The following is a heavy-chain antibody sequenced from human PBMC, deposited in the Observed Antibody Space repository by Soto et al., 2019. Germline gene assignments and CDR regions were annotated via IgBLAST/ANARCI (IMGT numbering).Heavy chain of an antibody. CDR1: GGSISSSGYY. CDR3: AKSLTINADFDC. D-gene: IGHD3-9*01. V-gene: IGHV4-31*03. CDR2: IHYSRNT. J-gene: IGHJ4*02. Sequence: QVQLQASGPGLVKPSETLSLTCTVSGGSISSSGYYWSWIRQNPGKGLEWIGYIHYSRNTYYNQSLKSRVTISVDTSKNQFSLRLSSVTAADTAVYYCAKSLTINADFDCWGQGTLVTVSS.